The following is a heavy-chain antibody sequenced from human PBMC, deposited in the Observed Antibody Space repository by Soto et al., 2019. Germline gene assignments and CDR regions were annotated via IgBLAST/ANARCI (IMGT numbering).Heavy chain of an antibody. CDR3: ARGGGVLRYFDWSSRSYYYGMDV. Sequence: LSLTCTVSGGSISSYYWSWIRQPPGKGLEWIGYIYYSGSTNYNPSLKSRVTISVDTSKNQFSLKLSSVTAADTAVYYCARGGGVLRYFDWSSRSYYYGMDVWGQGTTVTVSS. D-gene: IGHD3-9*01. CDR2: IYYSGST. CDR1: GGSISSYY. V-gene: IGHV4-59*01. J-gene: IGHJ6*02.